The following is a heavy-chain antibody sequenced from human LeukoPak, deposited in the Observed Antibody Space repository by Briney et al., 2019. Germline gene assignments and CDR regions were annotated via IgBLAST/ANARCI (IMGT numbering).Heavy chain of an antibody. J-gene: IGHJ4*02. Sequence: SETLFLTCTVSGGSISSYYWGWIQQPAGKGLEWIGRIYTSGSTNYNPSLKSRVTMSVDTSKNQFSLKLSSVTAADTAVYYCARDGNDFWSGYPDWGQGTLVTVSS. CDR1: GGSISSYY. V-gene: IGHV4-4*07. CDR3: ARDGNDFWSGYPD. D-gene: IGHD3-3*01. CDR2: IYTSGST.